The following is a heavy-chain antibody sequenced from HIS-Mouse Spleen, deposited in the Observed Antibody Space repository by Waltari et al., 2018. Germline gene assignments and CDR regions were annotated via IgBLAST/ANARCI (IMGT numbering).Heavy chain of an antibody. D-gene: IGHD3-10*01. V-gene: IGHV1-2*02. Sequence: QVQLVQSGAEVKKPGASVKVSCKASGYTFTGYYMHWVRQAPGQGLEWMGWINPNSGGTNVAQKVQGRVTMTRDTSISTAYMELSRLRSDDTAVYYCAREWFGELFWWFDPWGQGTLVTVSS. J-gene: IGHJ5*02. CDR3: AREWFGELFWWFDP. CDR1: GYTFTGYY. CDR2: INPNSGGT.